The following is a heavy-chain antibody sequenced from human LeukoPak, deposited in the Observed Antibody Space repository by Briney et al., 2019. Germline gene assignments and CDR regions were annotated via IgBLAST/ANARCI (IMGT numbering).Heavy chain of an antibody. CDR1: GFTFTYYA. D-gene: IGHD1-26*01. J-gene: IGHJ4*02. V-gene: IGHV3-30-3*01. CDR2: VSNDGSNQ. Sequence: PGGSLRLSCAASGFTFTYYAMHWVRQAPGKGLEWVSVVSNDGSNQDYTDSVKGRFIISRDDSKSTVYLQMNSLRVEDTAVYYCATASGTYTSTYWGQGTLVTVSP. CDR3: ATASGTYTSTY.